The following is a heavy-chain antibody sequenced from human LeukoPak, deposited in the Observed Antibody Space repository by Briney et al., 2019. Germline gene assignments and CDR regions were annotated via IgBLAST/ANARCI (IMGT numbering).Heavy chain of an antibody. D-gene: IGHD5-12*01. CDR2: IIPIFGTA. CDR3: ATVGIVATILWSRWFDP. CDR1: GYTFSSYG. J-gene: IGHJ5*02. Sequence: GASVKVSCKASGYTFSSYGISWVRQAPGQGLEWMGGIIPIFGTANYAQKFQGRVTITADESTSTAYMELSNLRSEDTAVYYCATVGIVATILWSRWFDPWGQGTLVTVSS. V-gene: IGHV1-69*13.